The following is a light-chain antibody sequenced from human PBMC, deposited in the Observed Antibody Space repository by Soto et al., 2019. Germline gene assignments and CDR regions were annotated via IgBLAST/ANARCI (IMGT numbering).Light chain of an antibody. CDR1: SSEVGSYNR. CDR2: EVS. CDR3: SSYTSSTTDV. V-gene: IGLV2-18*02. Sequence: QSALTQPPSVSGSPEQSVTISCTGTSSEVGSYNRVSWYQQPPGTAPKLMIYEVSNRPSGGPDRFSGSKSGNTASLTISGLQAEDEADYYCSSYTSSTTDVFGSGTKVTVL. J-gene: IGLJ1*01.